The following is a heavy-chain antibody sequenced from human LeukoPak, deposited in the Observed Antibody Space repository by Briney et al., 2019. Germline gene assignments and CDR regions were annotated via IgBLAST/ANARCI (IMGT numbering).Heavy chain of an antibody. Sequence: SETLSPTCAVYGGSFSGYYWSWIRQPPGKGLEWIGEINHSGSTNYNPSLKSRVTISVDTSKNQFSLKLSSVTAADTAVYYCASTFTIFGVVTWGQGTLVTVSS. D-gene: IGHD3-3*01. CDR1: GGSFSGYY. J-gene: IGHJ4*02. V-gene: IGHV4-34*01. CDR2: INHSGST. CDR3: ASTFTIFGVVT.